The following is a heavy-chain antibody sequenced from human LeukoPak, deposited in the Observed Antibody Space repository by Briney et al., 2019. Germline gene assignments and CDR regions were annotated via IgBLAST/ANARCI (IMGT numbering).Heavy chain of an antibody. J-gene: IGHJ6*03. Sequence: GSSVKVSCKXSGGTFSSYAISWVRQAPGQGLEWMGGIIPIFGTANYAQKFQGRVTITADESTSTAYMELSSLRSEDTAVYYCARGSGYDILTGYYRGYYYYYFMDVWGKGTTVTVSS. CDR2: IIPIFGTA. CDR1: GGTFSSYA. CDR3: ARGSGYDILTGYYRGYYYYYFMDV. V-gene: IGHV1-69*01. D-gene: IGHD3-9*01.